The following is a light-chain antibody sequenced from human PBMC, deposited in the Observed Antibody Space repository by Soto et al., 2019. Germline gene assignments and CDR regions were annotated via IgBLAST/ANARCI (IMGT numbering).Light chain of an antibody. J-gene: IGKJ1*01. CDR1: QSISSY. CDR3: QQSYSTPPGWT. V-gene: IGKV1-39*01. Sequence: DIQMTQSPSSLSASVGDRVTITCRASQSISSYLNWYQQKPGKAPKLLIYAASSLQSGVPSRFSGSGSGTDFTLTITSLQPEDFATYYCQQSYSTPPGWTFDQGTKVEIK. CDR2: AAS.